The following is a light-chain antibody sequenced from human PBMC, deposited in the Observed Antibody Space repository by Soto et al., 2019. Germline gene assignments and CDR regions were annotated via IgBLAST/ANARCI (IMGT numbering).Light chain of an antibody. Sequence: QSVLTQPRSVPGSPGQSVTISCTGTSSDVGGYNYVSWYQQLPGKAPKLMIYEVTKRSSGVPDRFSGSKSGNTASLTISGLQPEDEAHYYCSSYTGTYTFGVFGTGTKV. J-gene: IGLJ1*01. CDR1: SSDVGGYNY. CDR2: EVT. CDR3: SSYTGTYTFGV. V-gene: IGLV2-11*01.